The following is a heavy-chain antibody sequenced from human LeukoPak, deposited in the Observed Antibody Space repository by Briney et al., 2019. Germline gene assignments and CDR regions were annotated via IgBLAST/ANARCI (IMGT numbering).Heavy chain of an antibody. CDR1: GFTFSSYG. CDR3: AKDIGRYCSSTSCYELDY. V-gene: IGHV3-30*18. Sequence: GRSLRLSCAASGFTFSSYGMHWVRQAPGKGLEWVAVISYDGSNKYYADSVKGRFTISRDNSKNTLYLQMNSLRAEDTAVYYCAKDIGRYCSSTSCYELDYWGQGTLVTVSS. D-gene: IGHD2-2*01. J-gene: IGHJ4*02. CDR2: ISYDGSNK.